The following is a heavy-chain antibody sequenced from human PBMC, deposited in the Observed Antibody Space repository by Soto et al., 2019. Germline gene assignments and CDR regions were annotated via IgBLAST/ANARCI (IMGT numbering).Heavy chain of an antibody. CDR2: ISGSGGST. J-gene: IGHJ1*01. V-gene: IGHV3-23*01. Sequence: GALRLSCAASGFIFGSFAMSWVRQAPGKGLEWVSAISGSGGSTYYADSVKGRFTISRDNSKNTLYLQMNSLRAEDTAVYYCAKEGYCSGGSCRRAFQHWGQGTLVTVSS. CDR3: AKEGYCSGGSCRRAFQH. CDR1: GFIFGSFA. D-gene: IGHD2-15*01.